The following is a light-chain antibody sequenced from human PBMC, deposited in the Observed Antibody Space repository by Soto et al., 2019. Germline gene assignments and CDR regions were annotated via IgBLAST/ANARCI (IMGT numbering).Light chain of an antibody. Sequence: IVLTQSPGTLSLSPGERATLSCRASQTISGTLAWYQHRPGQAPRLLIYGASSRATGIPGRFSGSGSGTDFTLTISRLEPEDFAVYYCQQYGYSYWTFGQGTKVDIK. CDR1: QTISGT. CDR3: QQYGYSYWT. J-gene: IGKJ1*01. CDR2: GAS. V-gene: IGKV3-20*01.